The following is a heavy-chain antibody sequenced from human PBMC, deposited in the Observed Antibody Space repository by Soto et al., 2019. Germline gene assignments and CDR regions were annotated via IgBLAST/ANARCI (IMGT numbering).Heavy chain of an antibody. D-gene: IGHD6-13*01. J-gene: IGHJ4*02. CDR3: ARQGYSSFDGIDY. V-gene: IGHV4-59*01. Sequence: SETLSLTCTVSGGSISSYYWSWIRQPPGKGLEWIGYIYYSGSTNYNPSLKSRVTISVDTSKNRFSLKLSSVTAADTAVYYCARQGYSSFDGIDYWGQGTLVTVSS. CDR2: IYYSGST. CDR1: GGSISSYY.